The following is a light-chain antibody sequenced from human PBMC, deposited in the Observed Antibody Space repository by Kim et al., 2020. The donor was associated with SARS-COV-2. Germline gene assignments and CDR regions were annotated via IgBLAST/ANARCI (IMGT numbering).Light chain of an antibody. V-gene: IGKV1-5*03. Sequence: AAVGDRVTITCRASQSISSWLAWYQQKPGKAPKLLIYKASSLESGVPSRFSGSGSGTEFTLTISSLQPDDFATYYCQQYNSYPYSFGQGTKVDIK. CDR2: KAS. CDR3: QQYNSYPYS. J-gene: IGKJ2*03. CDR1: QSISSW.